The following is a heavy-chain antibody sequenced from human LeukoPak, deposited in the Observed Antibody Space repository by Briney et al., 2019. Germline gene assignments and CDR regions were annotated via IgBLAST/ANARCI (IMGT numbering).Heavy chain of an antibody. CDR3: AKDPGTHYYYYGMDV. J-gene: IGHJ6*04. Sequence: SGGSLRLSCAASGFTFSSYGMHWVRQAPGKGLEWVAVISYDGSNKYYADSVKGRFTISRGNSKNTLYLQMNSLRAEDTAVYYCAKDPGTHYYYYGMDVWGKGTTVTVSS. CDR1: GFTFSSYG. CDR2: ISYDGSNK. D-gene: IGHD1-1*01. V-gene: IGHV3-30*18.